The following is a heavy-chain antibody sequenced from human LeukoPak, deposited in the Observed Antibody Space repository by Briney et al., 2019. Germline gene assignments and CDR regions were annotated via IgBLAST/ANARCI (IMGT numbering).Heavy chain of an antibody. J-gene: IGHJ4*02. CDR2: ISYDGGTN. V-gene: IGHV3-30*18. D-gene: IGHD5-12*01. Sequence: GGSLRLSCAASGFTFSSYGMHWVRQAPGKGLESLAVISYDGGTNYYADSVKGRFTISRDNSKSTLYLQMNSLGGEDTAVYYCAKESATSQIEYWGQGTLVTVSS. CDR1: GFTFSSYG. CDR3: AKESATSQIEY.